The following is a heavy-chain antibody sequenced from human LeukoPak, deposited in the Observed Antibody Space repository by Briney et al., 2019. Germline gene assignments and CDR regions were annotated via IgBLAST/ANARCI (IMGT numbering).Heavy chain of an antibody. J-gene: IGHJ6*02. D-gene: IGHD3-10*01. CDR2: INHSGST. CDR1: GGSFSGYY. Sequence: SETLSLTCAVYGGSFSGYYWSWIRQPPEKGLEWIGEINHSGSTNYNPSLKSRVTISVDTSKNQFSLKLSSVTAADTAVYYCARWVRGVTYYYYYGMDVWGQGTTVTVSS. V-gene: IGHV4-34*01. CDR3: ARWVRGVTYYYYYGMDV.